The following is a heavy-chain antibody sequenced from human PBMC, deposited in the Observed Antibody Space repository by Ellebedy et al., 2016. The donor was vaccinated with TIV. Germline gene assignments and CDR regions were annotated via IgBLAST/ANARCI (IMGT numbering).Heavy chain of an antibody. CDR3: ARRSRAAIFGVVTVEGFYYGMDV. J-gene: IGHJ6*02. CDR1: GGTFTSNV. Sequence: AASVKVSCKASGGTFTSNVISWVRQAPGQGLEWIGGIIPIFGTVKYVEKFQGRVTITADKSTTTAYIELSSLRSEDTAVYYCARRSRAAIFGVVTVEGFYYGMDVWGQGTTATVSS. CDR2: IIPIFGTV. V-gene: IGHV1-69*06. D-gene: IGHD3-3*01.